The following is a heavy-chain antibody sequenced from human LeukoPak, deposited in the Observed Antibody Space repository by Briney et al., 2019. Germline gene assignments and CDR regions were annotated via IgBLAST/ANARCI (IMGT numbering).Heavy chain of an antibody. V-gene: IGHV3-9*01. CDR1: GFTFGDYA. CDR2: ISWNSGSI. J-gene: IGHJ6*03. CDR3: AKRRLLVLNYYYYYYMDV. Sequence: PGRSLRLSCAASGFTFGDYAMHWVRQAPGKGLEWVSGISWNSGSIGYADSVKGRFTISRDNAKNSLYLQMNSLRAEDTAVYYCAKRRLLVLNYYYYYYMDVWGKGTTVTVSS. D-gene: IGHD3-22*01.